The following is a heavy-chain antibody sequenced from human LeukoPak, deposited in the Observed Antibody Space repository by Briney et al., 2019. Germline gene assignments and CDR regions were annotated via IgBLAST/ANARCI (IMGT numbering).Heavy chain of an antibody. CDR3: ARSLPYGTTWYGRSDF. CDR2: IRQDGDTK. D-gene: IGHD6-13*01. V-gene: IGHV3-7*03. CDR1: GVPFNAYW. Sequence: GGSLRLSCAASGVPFNAYWMTWVRQAPGKGLEWVANIRQDGDTKYYVDSVKGRFTISRDNAMNSLYLQMSSLRAEDTAIYYCARSLPYGTTWYGRSDFWGQGTLVTVSS. J-gene: IGHJ4*02.